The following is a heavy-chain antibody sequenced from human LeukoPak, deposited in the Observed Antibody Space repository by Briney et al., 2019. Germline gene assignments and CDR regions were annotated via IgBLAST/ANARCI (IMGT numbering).Heavy chain of an antibody. CDR1: GFTFSSYS. D-gene: IGHD6-19*01. CDR2: ISSSSSYI. J-gene: IGHJ4*02. V-gene: IGHV3-21*01. CDR3: ARDRTGWTIDY. Sequence: GGSLRLSCAASGFTFSSYSMNWIRQAPGKGLEWVSSISSSSSYIYYADSVKGRFTISRDNAKNSLYLQMNSLRAEDTPVYYSARDRTGWTIDYWGQGTLVTVSS.